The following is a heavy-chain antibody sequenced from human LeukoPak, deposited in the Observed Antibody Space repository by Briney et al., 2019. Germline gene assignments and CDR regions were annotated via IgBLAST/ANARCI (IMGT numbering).Heavy chain of an antibody. CDR3: ARGSSYGWYFDQ. J-gene: IGHJ4*02. CDR2: INVDGRGT. V-gene: IGHV3-74*01. Sequence: PGGSLRLSCAASGFTFSTYSMNWVRQAPGKGLVWVSGINVDGRGTTYADSVKGRFTISRDNAKNTLYLQMNSLRVEDTAVYFCARGSSYGWYFDQWGQGTLVTVSS. CDR1: GFTFSTYS. D-gene: IGHD5-18*01.